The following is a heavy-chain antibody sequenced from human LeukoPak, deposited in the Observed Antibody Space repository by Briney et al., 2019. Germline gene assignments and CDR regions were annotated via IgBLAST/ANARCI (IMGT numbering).Heavy chain of an antibody. D-gene: IGHD5-12*01. J-gene: IGHJ4*02. Sequence: GGSLRLSCAASGFTFSSYAMNWVRQAPGKGLEWVSGINNNGGNTYYADSVKGRFTISRDNSENTLYLQMNSLRAEDTAVCYCFGYDVDYWGQGTLVTVSS. CDR3: FGYDVDY. CDR2: INNNGGNT. V-gene: IGHV3-23*01. CDR1: GFTFSSYA.